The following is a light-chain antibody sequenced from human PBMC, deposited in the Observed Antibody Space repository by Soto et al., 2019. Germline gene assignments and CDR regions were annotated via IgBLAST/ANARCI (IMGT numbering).Light chain of an antibody. V-gene: IGLV2-8*01. CDR2: EVS. J-gene: IGLJ3*02. CDR3: SSYAGNNNVV. CDR1: SSDVGAYNY. Sequence: QSALTQPPSASGSPGQSVTISCTGTSSDVGAYNYVFWYQQHPGKAPKLMVFEVSKRPSGVPDRFSGSKSGSTASLTVSGLQAEDEADYYCSSYAGNNNVVFGGGTQLTVL.